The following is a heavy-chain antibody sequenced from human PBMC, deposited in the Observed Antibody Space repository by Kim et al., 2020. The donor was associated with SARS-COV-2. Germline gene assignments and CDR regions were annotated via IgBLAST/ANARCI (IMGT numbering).Heavy chain of an antibody. CDR3: ARRRGLSYFDY. Sequence: RYSPAFQGQVTISADKSISTAYLQWSSLKASDTAMYYCARRRGLSYFDYWGQGTLVTVSS. J-gene: IGHJ4*02. V-gene: IGHV5-51*01.